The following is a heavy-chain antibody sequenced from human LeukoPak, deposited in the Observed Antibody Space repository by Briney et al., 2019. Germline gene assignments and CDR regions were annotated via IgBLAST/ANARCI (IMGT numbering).Heavy chain of an antibody. CDR3: AKVLGQRYGYFDY. D-gene: IGHD5-18*01. Sequence: GGSLRLSCAASGFTFDDYAIHWVRQAPGKGLEWVSGISWTSATTGYADSVKGRFTISRDNAKNSLYLQMNSLRAEDTALYYCAKVLGQRYGYFDYWGQGTRVTVSS. CDR2: ISWTSATT. V-gene: IGHV3-9*01. J-gene: IGHJ4*02. CDR1: GFTFDDYA.